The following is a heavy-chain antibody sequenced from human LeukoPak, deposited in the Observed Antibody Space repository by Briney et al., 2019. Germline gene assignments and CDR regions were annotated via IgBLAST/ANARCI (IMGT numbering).Heavy chain of an antibody. CDR2: IIPIFGTA. D-gene: IGHD6-6*01. J-gene: IGHJ6*02. V-gene: IGHV1-69*13. CDR1: GGTFSSYA. Sequence: SVKVSCKASGGTFSSYAISWVRQAPGQGLEWMGGIIPIFGTANYAQKFQGRVTITADESTSTAYMELSSLRSEDTAVYYCARDPVAARRASGMDVWGQGTTVTVSS. CDR3: ARDPVAARRASGMDV.